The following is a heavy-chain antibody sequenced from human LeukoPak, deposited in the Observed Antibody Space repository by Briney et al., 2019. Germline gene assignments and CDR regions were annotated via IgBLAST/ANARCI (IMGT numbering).Heavy chain of an antibody. J-gene: IGHJ5*02. CDR2: IYTSGST. V-gene: IGHV4-4*07. CDR1: GGSISSYY. CDR3: ARDGAYYYDSSSKYNWFDP. Sequence: SETLSLTCTVSGGSISSYYWSWIRQPAGKGLEWIGRIYTSGSTNYNPSLKSRVTMSVDTSKNQFSLKLSSVTAADTAVYYCARDGAYYYDSSSKYNWFDPWGQGTLVTVSS. D-gene: IGHD3-22*01.